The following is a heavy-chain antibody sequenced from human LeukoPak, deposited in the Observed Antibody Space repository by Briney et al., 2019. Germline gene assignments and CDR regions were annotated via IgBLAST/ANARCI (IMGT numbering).Heavy chain of an antibody. CDR1: GFTFSGYA. J-gene: IGHJ3*02. CDR2: ISSSSNYI. CDR3: ARGTGKTKAFDI. V-gene: IGHV3-21*01. D-gene: IGHD1/OR15-1a*01. Sequence: GGSLRLSCAASGFTFSGYAMSWVRQAPGKGLEWASSISSSSNYIYYADSVKGRFTISRDNTKNSVSLQMKSLRVEDAAVYYCARGTGKTKAFDIWGQGTMVTVSS.